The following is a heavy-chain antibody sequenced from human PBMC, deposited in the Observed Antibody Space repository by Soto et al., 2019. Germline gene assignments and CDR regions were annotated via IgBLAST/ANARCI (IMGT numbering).Heavy chain of an antibody. CDR3: ARTLGCSGYYYYVMDV. D-gene: IGHD3-22*01. Sequence: GDSLKISCKGSCYSFTSYWIGWVRQLPGKGLEWMGIIYPGDSDTIYSPSFQGHVTISADKSSSTAYLQWSSLKASDTAMYYCARTLGCSGYYYYVMDVWRQGTTVTVSS. J-gene: IGHJ6*02. CDR2: IYPGDSDT. V-gene: IGHV5-51*01. CDR1: CYSFTSYW.